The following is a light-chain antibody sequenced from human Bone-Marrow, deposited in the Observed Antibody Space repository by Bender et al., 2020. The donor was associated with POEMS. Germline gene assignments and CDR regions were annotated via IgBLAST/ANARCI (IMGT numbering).Light chain of an antibody. CDR1: SSDVGGYYY. CDR3: SSYAGRNIYV. CDR2: DVS. J-gene: IGLJ1*01. Sequence: QSALTQPASVSGSPGQSIIISCTGTSSDVGGYYYVSWYQQHPGKAPKLMIYDVSNRPSGVSVRFSGSKSGNTASLTVSGLQADDEAYYYCSSYAGRNIYVFGPGTKVTVL. V-gene: IGLV2-14*03.